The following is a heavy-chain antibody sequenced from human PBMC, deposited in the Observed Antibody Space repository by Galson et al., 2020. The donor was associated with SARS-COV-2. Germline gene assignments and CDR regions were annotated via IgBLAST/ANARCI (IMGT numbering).Heavy chain of an antibody. D-gene: IGHD3-10*01. J-gene: IGHJ4*02. CDR1: GFIFSDHY. Sequence: LSLTCAASGFIFSDHYMDWVRQAPGKGLEWVGRARNQANSHSIQYAASVRGRFTISRDDSQKSLFLEMNSLQTDDTAVYYCTRGQPWGYYYGSWIYYDLWGLGTLVIVSS. CDR2: ARNQANSHSI. V-gene: IGHV3-72*01. CDR3: TRGQPWGYYYGSWIYYDL.